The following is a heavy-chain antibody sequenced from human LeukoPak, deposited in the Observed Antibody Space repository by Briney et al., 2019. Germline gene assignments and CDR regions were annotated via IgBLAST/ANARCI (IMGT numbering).Heavy chain of an antibody. CDR3: ARGRPPYYFDY. CDR2: IYTGGNT. D-gene: IGHD1-26*01. Sequence: PGGSLRLSCAASGFTVSSNYMTWIRQAPGKGLEWVSVIYTGGNTAYADSVKGRFTISRDNSKNTLYLQMNSLRAEDTAVYYCARGRPPYYFDYWGQGTLVTVSS. V-gene: IGHV3-66*02. CDR1: GFTVSSNY. J-gene: IGHJ4*02.